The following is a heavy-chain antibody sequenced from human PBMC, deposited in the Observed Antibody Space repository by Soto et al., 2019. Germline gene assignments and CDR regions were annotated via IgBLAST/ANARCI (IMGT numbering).Heavy chain of an antibody. CDR3: ARGGVVAGFDY. D-gene: IGHD2-15*01. Sequence: QVQLVESGGGVVQPGRSLRLSCAASGFTFSSYGMHWVRQAPGKGLGWVAVIWYDGSNKYYADSVKGRFTISRDNSKNTLYLPMNSLRAEDTAVYYCARGGVVAGFDYWGQGTLVTVSS. V-gene: IGHV3-33*01. CDR2: IWYDGSNK. CDR1: GFTFSSYG. J-gene: IGHJ4*02.